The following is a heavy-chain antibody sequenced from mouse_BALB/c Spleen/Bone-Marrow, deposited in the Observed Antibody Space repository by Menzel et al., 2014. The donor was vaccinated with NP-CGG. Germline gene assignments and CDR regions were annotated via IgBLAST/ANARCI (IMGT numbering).Heavy chain of an antibody. Sequence: QVQLQQSGAELVKPGASVKLSCKASGYTYTSYYMYWVKQRPGQGLEWIGEINPSNGGTNFNEKFESKATLTVDKSSSTAYMQLSSLTSEDSAVYYCTIYYGNYFAYWGQGTLVTVSA. J-gene: IGHJ3*01. CDR3: TIYYGNYFAY. V-gene: IGHV1S81*02. CDR2: INPSNGGT. CDR1: GYTYTSYY. D-gene: IGHD2-1*01.